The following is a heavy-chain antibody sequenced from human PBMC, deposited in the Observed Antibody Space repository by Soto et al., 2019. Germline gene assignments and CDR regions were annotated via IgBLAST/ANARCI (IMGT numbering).Heavy chain of an antibody. CDR1: GYTFTGYY. J-gene: IGHJ6*04. V-gene: IGHV1-2*02. CDR3: ARDRPPRYYYYGMDV. CDR2: INPNSGGT. Sequence: QVQLVQSGAEVKKPGASVKVSCKASGYTFTGYYMHWVRQPPGQGLERMGWINPNSGGTNYAQKFQGRVTMNRDTSISTAYMELSRLRSDDTAVYYCARDRPPRYYYYGMDVWGKGTTVTVSS.